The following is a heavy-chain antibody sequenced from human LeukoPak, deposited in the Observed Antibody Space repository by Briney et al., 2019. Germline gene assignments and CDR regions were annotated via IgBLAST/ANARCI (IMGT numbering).Heavy chain of an antibody. Sequence: PSETLSLTCTVSGGSISSYYWSWIRQSPEKGLEWIGHIHDSGNTDYNPSLKGRVTISVDTSRKQFPLTLTSMTAADTAVYYCARTEYYDKSGNYWG. V-gene: IGHV4-4*08. CDR2: IHDSGNT. CDR3: ARTEYYDKSGNY. D-gene: IGHD3-16*01. CDR1: GGSISSYY. J-gene: IGHJ4*01.